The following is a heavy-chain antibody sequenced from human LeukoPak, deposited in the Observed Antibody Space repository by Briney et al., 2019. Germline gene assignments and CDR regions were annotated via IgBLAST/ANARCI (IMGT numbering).Heavy chain of an antibody. CDR3: ARDNIVATINWFDP. D-gene: IGHD5-12*01. V-gene: IGHV1-2*02. J-gene: IGHJ5*02. CDR2: INPSSGGT. CDR1: GYTFTGYY. Sequence: ASVKVSCKASGYTFTGYYMHWVRQAPGQGLEWMGWINPSSGGTNYAQKFQGRVTMTRDTSISTAYMELSRLRSDDTAVYYCARDNIVATINWFDPWGQGTLVTVSS.